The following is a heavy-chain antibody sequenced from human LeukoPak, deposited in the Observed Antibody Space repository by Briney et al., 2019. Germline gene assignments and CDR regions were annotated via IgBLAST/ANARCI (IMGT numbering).Heavy chain of an antibody. D-gene: IGHD2-8*01. Sequence: LGGSLRLFCAASGFTFSSYWMHWVRPAPGKGLVWVSRINSDGSSTSYADSVKGRFTISRDNAKNTLYLQMNSLRAEDTAVYYCARESGYCTNGVCRYYFDYWGQGTLVTVSS. CDR2: INSDGSST. CDR1: GFTFSSYW. J-gene: IGHJ4*02. CDR3: ARESGYCTNGVCRYYFDY. V-gene: IGHV3-74*01.